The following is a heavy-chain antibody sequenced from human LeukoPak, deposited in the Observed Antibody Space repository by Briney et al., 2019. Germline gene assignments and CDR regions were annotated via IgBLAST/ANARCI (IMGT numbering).Heavy chain of an antibody. D-gene: IGHD6-19*01. CDR3: ARDEQWLVPKYYFDY. Sequence: GGSLRLSCAASGFTFSSYGMHWVRQAPGKGLEWVAVISYDGSNKYYADSVKGRFTISRDNSKNTLYLQMNSLRAEDTAVYYCARDEQWLVPKYYFDYWGQGTLVTVSS. CDR1: GFTFSSYG. CDR2: ISYDGSNK. J-gene: IGHJ4*02. V-gene: IGHV3-30*03.